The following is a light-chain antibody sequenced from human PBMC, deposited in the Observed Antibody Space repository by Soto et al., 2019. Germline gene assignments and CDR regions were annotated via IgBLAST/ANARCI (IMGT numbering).Light chain of an antibody. J-gene: IGLJ2*01. Sequence: QSALTQPASVSGSPGQSITISCTGTSSDIGGYNYVSWYQQHPGKAPKLMIYDVSNRPSGVSNRFSGSKSGNTASLTISGLLAEDEAAYYCSSYTSSSTLYVVFGGGTKLTVL. V-gene: IGLV2-14*01. CDR2: DVS. CDR1: SSDIGGYNY. CDR3: SSYTSSSTLYVV.